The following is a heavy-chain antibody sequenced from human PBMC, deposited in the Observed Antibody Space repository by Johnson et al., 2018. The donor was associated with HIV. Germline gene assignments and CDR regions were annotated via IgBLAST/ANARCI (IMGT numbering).Heavy chain of an antibody. CDR2: ISYDESKK. J-gene: IGHJ3*02. Sequence: QVQLVESGGGVVQPGRSLRLSCAAPGFTFSNYAMHWVRQAPGKGMEWAAVISYDESKKYYADSVKGRFTISRDSSKNTLYLQMNGLSGEDTAVDYCTREWYSRCPAAFDIWGQGTMVTVS. CDR3: TREWYSRCPAAFDI. D-gene: IGHD6-13*01. CDR1: GFTFSNYA. V-gene: IGHV3-30*04.